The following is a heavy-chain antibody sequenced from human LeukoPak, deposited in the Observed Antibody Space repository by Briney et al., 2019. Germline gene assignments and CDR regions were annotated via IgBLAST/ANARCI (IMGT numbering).Heavy chain of an antibody. CDR3: ARLAWGSSSESYCYYYGMDV. Sequence: GGSLRLSCAASGFTVSSNYMSWVRQAPGKGLEWVSVIYSGGSTYYADSVKGRFTISRDNSKNTLYLQMNSLRAEDTAVYYCARLAWGSSSESYCYYYGMDVWGQGTTVTVSS. J-gene: IGHJ6*02. V-gene: IGHV3-53*01. D-gene: IGHD6-6*01. CDR2: IYSGGST. CDR1: GFTVSSNY.